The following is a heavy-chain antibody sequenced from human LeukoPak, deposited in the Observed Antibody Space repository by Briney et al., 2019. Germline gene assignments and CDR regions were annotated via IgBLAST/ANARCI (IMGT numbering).Heavy chain of an antibody. D-gene: IGHD3-10*01. CDR2: IYYSGST. J-gene: IGHJ3*02. Sequence: SQTLSLTCSVSGGSVSSGDYHWSWIRQPPGKGLEWIGYIYYSGSTYYSPSLKSRVTMSVDTSKNQFSLKLSSVTAADTAVYYCARLVRGVIEDAFDIWGQGTMVTVSS. V-gene: IGHV4-30-4*01. CDR3: ARLVRGVIEDAFDI. CDR1: GGSVSSGDYH.